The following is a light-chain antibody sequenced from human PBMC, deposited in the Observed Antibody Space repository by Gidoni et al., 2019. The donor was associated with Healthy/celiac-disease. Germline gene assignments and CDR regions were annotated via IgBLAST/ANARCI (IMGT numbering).Light chain of an antibody. J-gene: IGKJ1*01. CDR3: QQYNSYSWT. V-gene: IGKV1-5*03. CDR2: KAS. CDR1: QSISSW. Sequence: DIQLTQSPSTLSASVGDRGTITCRASQSISSWLAWYQQKPGNAPKLLIYKASSLESGVPSRFSGSGSGTEFTLTISSLQPDDFATYYCQQYNSYSWTFGQGTKVEIK.